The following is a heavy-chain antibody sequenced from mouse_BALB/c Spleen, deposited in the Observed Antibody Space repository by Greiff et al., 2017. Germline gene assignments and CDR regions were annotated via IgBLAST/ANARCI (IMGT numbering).Heavy chain of an antibody. J-gene: IGHJ2*01. CDR3: ARGEGNYYFDY. D-gene: IGHD2-1*01. CDR1: GFTFSSYA. CDR2: ISSGGST. V-gene: IGHV5-6-5*01. Sequence: EVQLQESGGGLVKPGGSLKLSCAASGFTFSSYAMSWVRQTPEKRLEWVASISSGGSTYYPDSVKGRFTISRDNARNILYLQMSSLRSEDTAMYYCARGEGNYYFDYWGQGTTLTVSS.